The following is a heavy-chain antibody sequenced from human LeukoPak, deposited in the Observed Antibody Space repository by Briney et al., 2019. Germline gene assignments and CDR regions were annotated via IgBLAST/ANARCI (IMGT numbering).Heavy chain of an antibody. V-gene: IGHV3-74*01. D-gene: IGHD4-17*01. Sequence: GGSLRLSCAASGFTFSSYWMHWVRQAPGKGLVWVSRINSEGSRTFYADSVKGRFTISRDNAENTLYLQLSSLRGEDTAVYYCARPKDSGDSVVAFDSWGQGTLVTVSS. CDR2: INSEGSRT. CDR1: GFTFSSYW. J-gene: IGHJ4*02. CDR3: ARPKDSGDSVVAFDS.